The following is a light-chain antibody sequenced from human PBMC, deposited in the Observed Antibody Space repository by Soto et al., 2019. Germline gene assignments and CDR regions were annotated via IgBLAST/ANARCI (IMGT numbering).Light chain of an antibody. Sequence: DIQMTQSPSTLSASVGDRVTITCRASQSISSWLAWYQQKPGKAPKLLIYKASSLESGVPSRFSGSGSGTEFTLTISSLQPDDFATCYCQQYNSYPITFGQGTRVEIK. V-gene: IGKV1-5*03. J-gene: IGKJ5*01. CDR2: KAS. CDR3: QQYNSYPIT. CDR1: QSISSW.